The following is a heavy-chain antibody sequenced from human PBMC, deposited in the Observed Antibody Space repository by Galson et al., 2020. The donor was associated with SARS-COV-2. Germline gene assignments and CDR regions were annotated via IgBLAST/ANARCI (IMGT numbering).Heavy chain of an antibody. D-gene: IGHD2-2*02. V-gene: IGHV3-30*03. CDR1: GFTFSSYG. Sequence: TGGSLRLSCAASGFTFSSYGMHWVRQAPGKGLEWVAVISYDGSNKYYADSVKGRFTISRDNSKNTLYLQMNSLRAEDTAVYYCATLGSCCYTFYYYGMDVWGQGTTVTVSS. CDR2: ISYDGSNK. J-gene: IGHJ6*02. CDR3: ATLGSCCYTFYYYGMDV.